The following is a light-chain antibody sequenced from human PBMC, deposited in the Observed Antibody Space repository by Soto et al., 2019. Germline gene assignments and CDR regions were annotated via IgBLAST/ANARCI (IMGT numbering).Light chain of an antibody. Sequence: EIVMTQSPATLFVSPGERATLSCRASQSVTSNVAWYQQKPGQAPRLLIYGAYTRATGVPARSSGRGSGTEFTLTISSLQSEDVAIYYCQQYNNWPPLTFGAGTKVDI. V-gene: IGKV3-15*01. CDR2: GAY. CDR3: QQYNNWPPLT. CDR1: QSVTSN. J-gene: IGKJ4*01.